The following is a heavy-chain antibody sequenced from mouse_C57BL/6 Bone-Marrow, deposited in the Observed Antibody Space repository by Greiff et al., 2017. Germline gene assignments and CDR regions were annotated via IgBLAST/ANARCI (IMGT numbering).Heavy chain of an antibody. Sequence: EVQLVESGGGLVKPGGSLKLSCAVSGFTFSSYAMSWVRQTPEKRLEWVATISDGGSYTYYPDNVKGRFTISRDNAKNNLYLQMSHLKSEDTAMYYCARVRFDYWGQGTTLTVSS. CDR3: ARVRFDY. CDR2: ISDGGSYT. J-gene: IGHJ2*01. CDR1: GFTFSSYA. V-gene: IGHV5-4*01.